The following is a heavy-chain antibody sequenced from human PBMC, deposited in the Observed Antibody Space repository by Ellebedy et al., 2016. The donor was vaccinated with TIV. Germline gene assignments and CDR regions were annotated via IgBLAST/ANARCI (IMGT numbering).Heavy chain of an antibody. J-gene: IGHJ4*02. V-gene: IGHV3-30*18. CDR2: ISYDGRNK. CDR3: AKDWSIAVAQLDY. CDR1: VFTFSTYG. D-gene: IGHD6-19*01. Sequence: PGGSLRLSCAASVFTFSTYGMHWVRQAPGKGLEWVALISYDGRNKYYGDSVKGRFTISRDNAKNTLYLQMNSLTTEDTAVYYCAKDWSIAVAQLDYWGQGTLVTVSS.